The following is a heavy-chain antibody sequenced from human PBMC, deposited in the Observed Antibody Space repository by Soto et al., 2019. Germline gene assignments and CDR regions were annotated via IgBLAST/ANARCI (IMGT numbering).Heavy chain of an antibody. D-gene: IGHD3-16*02. CDR3: ATVVPYYDYAWGSYRISGWRWFDP. Sequence: ASVKVSCKVSGYTLTELSMHWLRQAPGKGLEWMGGFDPEDGETIYAQKFQGRVTMTEDTSTDTAYMELSSLRSEDTAVYYCATVVPYYDYAWGSYRISGWRWFDPWGQGTLVTVSS. J-gene: IGHJ5*02. CDR1: GYTLTELS. CDR2: FDPEDGET. V-gene: IGHV1-24*01.